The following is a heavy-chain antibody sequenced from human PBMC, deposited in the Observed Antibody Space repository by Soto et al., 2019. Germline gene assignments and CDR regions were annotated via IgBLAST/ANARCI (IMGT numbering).Heavy chain of an antibody. CDR1: GYTFTSYG. CDR3: ARDRLIAARLSSSYGMDV. V-gene: IGHV1-18*01. Sequence: ASVKVSCKASGYTFTSYGISWVRQAPGQGLEWMGWISAYNGNTNYAQKLQGRVTMTTDTSTSTAYMELRSLRSDDTAVYYCARDRLIAARLSSSYGMDVWGQGTTVTVSS. CDR2: ISAYNGNT. D-gene: IGHD6-6*01. J-gene: IGHJ6*02.